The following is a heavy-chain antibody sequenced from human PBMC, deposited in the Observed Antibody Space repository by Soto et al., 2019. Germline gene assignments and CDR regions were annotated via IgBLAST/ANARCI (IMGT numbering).Heavy chain of an antibody. V-gene: IGHV4-31*01. CDR2: IYYTGTT. CDR1: GGSISRGVDGSY. J-gene: IGHJ4*02. D-gene: IGHD1-1*01. CDR3: ASGPDAYKVRY. Sequence: QVQLQESGPGLVKPSQTLSLICIVSGGSISRGVDGSYWTWIRQHPGKGLEWIGYIYYTGTTYYSTTLKGPHTISMDTSYNDFSLELTYLTAADKAIYLCASGPDAYKVRYCVQGTLVTVSS.